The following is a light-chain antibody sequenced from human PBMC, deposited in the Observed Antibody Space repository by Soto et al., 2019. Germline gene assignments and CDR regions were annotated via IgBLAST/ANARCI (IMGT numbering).Light chain of an antibody. V-gene: IGKV1-5*01. CDR1: QGISSW. CDR3: QQYNSYSPLT. CDR2: DTF. Sequence: DIQVTQTHSSLSASVGDRVSITCRASQGISSWLAWCQQKPGKAPKLLMFDTFSLESGVPSRFSGSRSGTEFTLTISSLQPDDYATDYCQQYNSYSPLTFGGGTMV. J-gene: IGKJ4*01.